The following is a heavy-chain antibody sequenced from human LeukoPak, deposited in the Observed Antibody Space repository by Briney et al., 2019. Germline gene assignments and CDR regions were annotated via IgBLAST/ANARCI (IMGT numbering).Heavy chain of an antibody. CDR1: GFTFSSYE. CDR2: ISSSGSTI. J-gene: IGHJ5*02. Sequence: GGSLRLSCAASGFTFSSYEMNWVRQAPGKGLDGVSYISSSGSTIYYADSVKGRFTISRDNAKTSLYLQMSSLRAEDTAVYYCARDRMAQGWFDPWGEGTLVTVSS. D-gene: IGHD5-24*01. V-gene: IGHV3-48*03. CDR3: ARDRMAQGWFDP.